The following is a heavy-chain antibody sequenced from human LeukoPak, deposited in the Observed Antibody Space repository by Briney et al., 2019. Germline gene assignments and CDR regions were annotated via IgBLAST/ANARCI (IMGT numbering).Heavy chain of an antibody. CDR3: ARDREYVPDF. J-gene: IGHJ4*02. V-gene: IGHV3-30*03. D-gene: IGHD2-2*01. CDR1: GFTFSTHG. CDR2: ISYDGGNE. Sequence: GRSLRLSCEASGFTFSTHGMHWVRQGPGKGLDWVAVISYDGGNEYYADSVKGRFTISRDNSRNTLYLQMNSLRAEDTAVYYCARDREYVPDFRGQGTLVTVSS.